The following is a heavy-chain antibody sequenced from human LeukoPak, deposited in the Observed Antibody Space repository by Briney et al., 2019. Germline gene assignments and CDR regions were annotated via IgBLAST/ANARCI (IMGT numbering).Heavy chain of an antibody. V-gene: IGHV1-18*01. D-gene: IGHD3-22*01. Sequence: ASVKVSCKASGYTFTSYGISWVRQAPGQGLEWMGWISAYNGNTNYAQKLQGRVTMTTDTSTSTAYMELRSLRSDDTAVYYCARDPPDYYDSSGYYYDGYWGQGTLVTVSS. CDR2: ISAYNGNT. J-gene: IGHJ4*02. CDR1: GYTFTSYG. CDR3: ARDPPDYYDSSGYYYDGY.